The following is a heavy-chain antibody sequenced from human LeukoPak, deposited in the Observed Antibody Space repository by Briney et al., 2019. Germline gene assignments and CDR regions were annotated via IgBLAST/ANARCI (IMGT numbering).Heavy chain of an antibody. J-gene: IGHJ3*02. CDR3: ARQELVAPTAFDI. CDR2: IYYSGST. CDR1: RRSISSCSYY. D-gene: IGHD5-12*01. Sequence: SETLSPPRPLSRRSISSCSYYWGWIRHPPGKGLGWIGSIYYSGSTHYNPSLKSRVTISVDTSKNQFSLKLSSVTAADTAVYYCARQELVAPTAFDIWGQGTMVTVSS. V-gene: IGHV4-39*01.